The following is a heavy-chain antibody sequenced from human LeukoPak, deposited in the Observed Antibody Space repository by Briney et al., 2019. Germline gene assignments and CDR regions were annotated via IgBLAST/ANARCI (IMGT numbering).Heavy chain of an antibody. V-gene: IGHV3-7*01. D-gene: IGHD1/OR15-1a*01. CDR2: IKEIGSEK. Sequence: GGSLRLSCAASGFTFSSYCMSWVRQAPGKGLEWVANIKEIGSEKCYVAPVKGRFTISKDNAKNTLYLQMNGLGAEHTAIYSCARATTSNWFAPWGQGTLVTVSS. J-gene: IGHJ5*02. CDR3: ARATTSNWFAP. CDR1: GFTFSSYC.